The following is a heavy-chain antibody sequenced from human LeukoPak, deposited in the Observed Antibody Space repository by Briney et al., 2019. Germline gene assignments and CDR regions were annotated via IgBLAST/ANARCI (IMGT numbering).Heavy chain of an antibody. CDR3: ARELIAAAGPHTDY. J-gene: IGHJ4*02. CDR2: IIPILGIA. V-gene: IGHV1-69*04. CDR1: GGTFSSYA. Sequence: SVKVSCKASGGTFSSYAISWVRQAPGQGLEWMGRIIPILGIANYAQKFQGRVTITADKSTSTAYMELSSLRSEDTAVYYCARELIAAAGPHTDYWGQGTLVTVSS. D-gene: IGHD6-13*01.